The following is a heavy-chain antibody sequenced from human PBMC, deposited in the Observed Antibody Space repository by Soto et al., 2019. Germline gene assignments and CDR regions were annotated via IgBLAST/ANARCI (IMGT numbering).Heavy chain of an antibody. Sequence: SETLSLTCTVSGGSISSYYWSWIRQPPGKGLEWIGYIYYSGSTNYNPSLKSRVTISVDTSKNQFSLKLSSVTAADTAVYYCAIYDFWSGYYLHWGQGTLVTVSS. D-gene: IGHD3-3*01. V-gene: IGHV4-59*08. CDR1: GGSISSYY. CDR3: AIYDFWSGYYLH. J-gene: IGHJ4*02. CDR2: IYYSGST.